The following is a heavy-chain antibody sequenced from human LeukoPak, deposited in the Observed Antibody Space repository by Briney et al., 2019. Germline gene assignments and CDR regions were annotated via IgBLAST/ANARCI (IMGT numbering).Heavy chain of an antibody. CDR1: GYTFTSYG. CDR3: ARGALPNSYGFYDFVY. Sequence: GASVKVSCKASGYTFTSYGISWVRQAPGQRLEWMGWINAGNGNTKYSQEFQGRVTITRDTSASTAYMELSSLRSEDMAVYYCARGALPNSYGFYDFVYWGQGTLVTVSS. CDR2: INAGNGNT. V-gene: IGHV1-3*03. D-gene: IGHD5-18*01. J-gene: IGHJ4*02.